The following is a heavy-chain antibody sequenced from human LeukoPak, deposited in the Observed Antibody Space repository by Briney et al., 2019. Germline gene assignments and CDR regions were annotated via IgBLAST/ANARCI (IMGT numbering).Heavy chain of an antibody. CDR2: IYSGGST. CDR3: ASPYSSGWYGLDY. J-gene: IGHJ4*02. V-gene: IGHV3-66*01. D-gene: IGHD6-19*01. Sequence: GGSLRLSCAASGFTVSSNYMSWVRQAPGKGLEWVSVIYSGGSTYYADSVKGRFTISRDNSKNTLYLQMNSLRAEDTAVYYCASPYSSGWYGLDYWGQGTLVTVSS. CDR1: GFTVSSNY.